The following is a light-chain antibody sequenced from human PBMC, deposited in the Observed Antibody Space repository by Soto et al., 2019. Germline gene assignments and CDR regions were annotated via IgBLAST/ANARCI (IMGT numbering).Light chain of an antibody. CDR1: SSDVGGYNY. CDR3: SSYTSSSTLVV. CDR2: DGS. Sequence: QSALTQPASVSGSPGQSITISCTGTSSDVGGYNYVSWYQQHPGKAPKLMIYDGSNRPSGVSNRFSGSKSGNTASLTISGLQAEDEADYYCSSYTSSSTLVVFGGGPQLTVL. V-gene: IGLV2-14*01. J-gene: IGLJ2*01.